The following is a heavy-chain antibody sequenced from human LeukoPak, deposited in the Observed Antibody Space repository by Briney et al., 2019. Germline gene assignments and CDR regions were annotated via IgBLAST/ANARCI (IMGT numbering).Heavy chain of an antibody. Sequence: SETLSLTCSVSGASISSYYWSWIRQPPGKGLEWIGYIYHSGSTYYNPSLKSRVTISVDRSKNQFSLKLSSVTAADTAVYYCASSKWEQLVRFDYWGQGTLVTVSS. D-gene: IGHD6-6*01. CDR3: ASSKWEQLVRFDY. CDR2: IYHSGST. J-gene: IGHJ4*02. V-gene: IGHV4-59*12. CDR1: GASISSYY.